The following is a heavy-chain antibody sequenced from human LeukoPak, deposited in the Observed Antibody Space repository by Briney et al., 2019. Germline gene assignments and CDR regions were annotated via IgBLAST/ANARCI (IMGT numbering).Heavy chain of an antibody. V-gene: IGHV3-30*04. Sequence: GGSLRLSCTAFGFSFDTFSMHWVRQIPGKGLEWVAVISYDGSNKYYADSVKGRFTISRDNSKNTLYLQMNSLRAEDTAVYYCANKPTGYSSGWYFYYWGQGTLVTVSS. CDR2: ISYDGSNK. D-gene: IGHD6-19*01. J-gene: IGHJ4*02. CDR3: ANKPTGYSSGWYFYY. CDR1: GFSFDTFS.